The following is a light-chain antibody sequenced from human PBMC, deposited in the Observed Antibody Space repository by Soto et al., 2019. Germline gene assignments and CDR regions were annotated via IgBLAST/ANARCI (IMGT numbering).Light chain of an antibody. J-gene: IGKJ1*01. CDR1: QSVSSN. CDR2: GAS. Sequence: EIVMTQSPATLSVSPGERAPLSCRASQSVSSNLAWYQQKPGQAPRLLIYGASTRATGIPARFSGSGSGTEFTLTISSLQSEDYAVYYCHQYNNWTPWTFGQGTKVDIK. V-gene: IGKV3-15*01. CDR3: HQYNNWTPWT.